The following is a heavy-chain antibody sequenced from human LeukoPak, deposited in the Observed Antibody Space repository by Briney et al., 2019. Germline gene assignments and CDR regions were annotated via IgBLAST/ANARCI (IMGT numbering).Heavy chain of an antibody. J-gene: IGHJ6*02. CDR1: GYTFTGYY. D-gene: IGHD2-15*01. CDR2: INPNSGGT. Sequence: ASVKVSCKASGYTFTGYYVHGVRQAPGQGLEWMGWINPNSGGTNYAQKFQGRVTMTRDTSISTAYMELSRLRSDDTAVYYCARERIYCSGGSCYSPPYYYYYGMDVWGQGTTVTVSS. V-gene: IGHV1-2*02. CDR3: ARERIYCSGGSCYSPPYYYYYGMDV.